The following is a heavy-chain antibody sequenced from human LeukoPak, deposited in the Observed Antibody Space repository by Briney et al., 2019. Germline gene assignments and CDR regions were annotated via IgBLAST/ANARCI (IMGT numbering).Heavy chain of an antibody. CDR3: ARTHERALDY. Sequence: PGGSLRLSCAASGFTFSSYHMTWVRQAPGKGLEWVFYISIFSSTIYYADSVKGRFTISRDDAKNSVYLQMNSLRVDDTAVYYCARTHERALDYWGQGTLVAVSP. CDR1: GFTFSSYH. CDR2: ISIFSSTI. J-gene: IGHJ4*02. V-gene: IGHV3-48*01.